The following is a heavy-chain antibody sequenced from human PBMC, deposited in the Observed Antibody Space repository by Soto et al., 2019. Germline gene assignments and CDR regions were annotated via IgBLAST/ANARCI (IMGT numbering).Heavy chain of an antibody. CDR3: ARARYSSSSRPLIDY. D-gene: IGHD6-6*01. CDR2: IYYSGST. J-gene: IGHJ4*02. Sequence: PSETLSLTCTVSGGSISSYYWSWIRQPPGKGLEWIGDIYYSGSTNYNPSLKRRVTISVDTSKNQFSLKLSSVTAADTAVYYCARARYSSSSRPLIDYWGQGTLVTVSS. V-gene: IGHV4-59*08. CDR1: GGSISSYY.